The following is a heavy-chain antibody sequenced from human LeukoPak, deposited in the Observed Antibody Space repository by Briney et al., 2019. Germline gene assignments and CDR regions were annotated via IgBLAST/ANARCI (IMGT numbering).Heavy chain of an antibody. Sequence: SETLSLTCTVSGYSLSSGFYWGWIRPPPGKRLEWIGSIHYSGSTSYNPSLKSRVTISVDTSKNQFSLRLSSVTAADTAVYYCARGFRGDNFDFWGQGTLVTVSS. CDR1: GYSLSSGFY. CDR2: IHYSGST. J-gene: IGHJ4*02. CDR3: ARGFRGDNFDF. V-gene: IGHV4-38-2*02. D-gene: IGHD4-17*01.